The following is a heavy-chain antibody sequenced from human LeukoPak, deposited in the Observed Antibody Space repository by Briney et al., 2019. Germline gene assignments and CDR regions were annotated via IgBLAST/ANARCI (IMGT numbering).Heavy chain of an antibody. CDR3: ARGSSGWYYWFDP. V-gene: IGHV1-2*02. Sequence: GASVKVSCKASGYTFTGYYMHWVRQAPGQGLEWMGWINPNSGGTNYAQKFQGRVTMTRDTSISTAYMELSRLRSDDTAVYYCARGSSGWYYWFDPWGQGTLVTVSS. J-gene: IGHJ5*02. CDR1: GYTFTGYY. CDR2: INPNSGGT. D-gene: IGHD6-19*01.